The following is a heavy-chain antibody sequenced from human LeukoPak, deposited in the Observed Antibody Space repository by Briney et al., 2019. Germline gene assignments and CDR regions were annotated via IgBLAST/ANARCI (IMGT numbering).Heavy chain of an antibody. CDR3: ARQEYCSGGSCYTWFAP. Sequence: GESLKISCKGSGYSITSYWIGWVRQMPGKGLEWMGIIYPGDSDIRYSPSFQGQVTISADKSISTAYLQWSSLKASDTAMYYCARQEYCSGGSCYTWFAPWGQGTLVTVSS. V-gene: IGHV5-51*01. CDR2: IYPGDSDI. J-gene: IGHJ5*02. CDR1: GYSITSYW. D-gene: IGHD2-15*01.